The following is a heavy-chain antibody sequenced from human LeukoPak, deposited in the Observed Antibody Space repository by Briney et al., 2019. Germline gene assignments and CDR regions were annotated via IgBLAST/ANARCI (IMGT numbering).Heavy chain of an antibody. J-gene: IGHJ4*02. CDR2: TLGSGSST. V-gene: IGHV3-23*01. D-gene: IGHD3-9*01. CDR3: VKWGDYDVLTNYYVPDY. Sequence: GASLRLSCAASGFTFRYYAMRCVRQTPGKGLDWVSATLGSGSSTYYADSVKGRFTISRDNSKNTLYLQMNSLRAEDTAIYYCVKWGDYDVLTNYYVPDYWGQGSLVTVSS. CDR1: GFTFRYYA.